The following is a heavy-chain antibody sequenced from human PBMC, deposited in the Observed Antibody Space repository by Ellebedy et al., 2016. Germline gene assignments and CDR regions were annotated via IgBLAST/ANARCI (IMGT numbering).Heavy chain of an antibody. V-gene: IGHV1-69*04. J-gene: IGHJ5*02. D-gene: IGHD3-9*01. CDR2: IIPILGIA. Sequence: ASVKVSCKASGGTFSSYAISWVRQAPGQGLEWMGRIIPILGIANYAQKFQGRVTITADKSTSTAYMELRSLRSDDTAVYYCAREIFYDILTSFDPWGQGTLVTVSS. CDR3: AREIFYDILTSFDP. CDR1: GGTFSSYA.